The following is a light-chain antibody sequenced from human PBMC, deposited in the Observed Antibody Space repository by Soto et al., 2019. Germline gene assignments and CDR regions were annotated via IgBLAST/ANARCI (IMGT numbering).Light chain of an antibody. CDR2: DAS. CDR3: QQYDDFHLT. CDR1: QDIATF. V-gene: IGKV1-33*01. Sequence: DIQMTQSPSSLSASAGDRITITCQASQDIATFLNWYQQKPGKAPRLLIYDASTLKPGDTSRFSGSGSGTDFTFTISSLQPEDIATYYCQQYDDFHLTFGGGTKVDI. J-gene: IGKJ4*01.